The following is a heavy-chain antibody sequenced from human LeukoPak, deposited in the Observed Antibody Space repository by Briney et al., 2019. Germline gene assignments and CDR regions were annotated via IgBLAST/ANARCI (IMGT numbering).Heavy chain of an antibody. D-gene: IGHD5-18*01. CDR3: ARDRGYSYGYDF. Sequence: SETLSLTCTVSGGSISSYYWSWIRQPPGKGLEWIGYIYYSGSTNYNPSLKSRVTMSVDMSKNQFSLKLTSVSAADRAVYYCARDRGYSYGYDFWGQGSLVTVSS. J-gene: IGHJ4*02. V-gene: IGHV4-59*01. CDR2: IYYSGST. CDR1: GGSISSYY.